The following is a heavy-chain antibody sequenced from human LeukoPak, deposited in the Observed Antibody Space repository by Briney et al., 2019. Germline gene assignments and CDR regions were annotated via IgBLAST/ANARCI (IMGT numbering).Heavy chain of an antibody. CDR3: ASNHYDSSGYYID. J-gene: IGHJ4*01. V-gene: IGHV4-59*08. CDR2: IYYRGST. D-gene: IGHD3-22*01. Sequence: SETLSLTCTVSGASISTYYLSWIRQPPGKGLEWIGYIYYRGSTNYNPSLKSRVTTSVDTSKNQFSLRLSSVTAADTAVYYCASNHYDSSGYYIDWGHGTLVTVSS. CDR1: GASISTYY.